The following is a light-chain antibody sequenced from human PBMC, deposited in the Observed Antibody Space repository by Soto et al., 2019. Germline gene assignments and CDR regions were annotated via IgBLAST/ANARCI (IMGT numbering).Light chain of an antibody. CDR1: QSVSSY. CDR3: QHYNEWPPWT. J-gene: IGKJ1*01. V-gene: IGKV3-15*01. CDR2: DAS. Sequence: EIVLTQSPATLSLSPGERATLSCRASQSVSSYLAWYQQKPGQAPRLLIFDASTRATGIPARFSGSGSGTEFTLIISSLQSEDFAVYYCQHYNEWPPWTFGQGTKVDNK.